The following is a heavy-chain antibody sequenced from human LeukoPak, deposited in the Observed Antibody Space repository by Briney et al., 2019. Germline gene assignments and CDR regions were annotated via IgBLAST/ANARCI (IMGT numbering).Heavy chain of an antibody. D-gene: IGHD3-9*01. CDR2: IIPILGIA. J-gene: IGHJ4*02. CDR1: GGTFGSYA. CDR3: ARASDYDILTGYHFEY. V-gene: IGHV1-69*04. Sequence: GASVKVSCKASGGTFGSYAISWVRQAPGQGLEWMGRIIPILGIANYAQKFQGRVTITADKSTSTAYMELSSLRSEDTAVYYCARASDYDILTGYHFEYWGQGTLVTVSS.